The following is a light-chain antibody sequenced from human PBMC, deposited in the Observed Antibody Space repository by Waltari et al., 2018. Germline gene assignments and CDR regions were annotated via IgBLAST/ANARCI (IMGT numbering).Light chain of an antibody. CDR1: SSDVGLFNR. J-gene: IGLJ2*01. Sequence: QSALTQTPSVSGSPGQSVTISCTGTSSDVGLFNRVSWYQQAPGTAPKLIIYEVVIRPSGVPNRFSGSKSGNTSSLTISGLQAEDQADYYCSSHTRRNTLSFGGGTKVTVL. CDR2: EVV. V-gene: IGLV2-18*02. CDR3: SSHTRRNTLS.